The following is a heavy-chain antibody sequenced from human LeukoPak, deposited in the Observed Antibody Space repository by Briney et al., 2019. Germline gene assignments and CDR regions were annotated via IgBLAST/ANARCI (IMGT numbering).Heavy chain of an antibody. Sequence: SSGKVSCKASGCTFSSYAISWVRQAPGQGLEWMGRIIPILGIANYSQKFQGRVTITADKSTSTAYMELSSLRSEDTAVYYCARNIVVVPAADYYYYGMDVWGQGTTVTVSS. CDR2: IIPILGIA. J-gene: IGHJ6*02. V-gene: IGHV1-69*04. D-gene: IGHD2-2*01. CDR1: GCTFSSYA. CDR3: ARNIVVVPAADYYYYGMDV.